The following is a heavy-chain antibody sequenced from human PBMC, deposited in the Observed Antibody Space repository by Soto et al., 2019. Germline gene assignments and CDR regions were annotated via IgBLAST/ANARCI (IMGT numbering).Heavy chain of an antibody. V-gene: IGHV4-34*01. D-gene: IGHD4-17*01. CDR2: INHSGST. CDR3: ARRATVSTYAVDI. Sequence: PSETLSLTCAVYGGSFSGYYWSWIRQPPGKGLEWIGEINHSGSTNYNPSLKSRVTISVDTSKNQFSLKLSSVTAADTAVYYCARRATVSTYAVDIWGQGTMVSVSS. J-gene: IGHJ3*02. CDR1: GGSFSGYY.